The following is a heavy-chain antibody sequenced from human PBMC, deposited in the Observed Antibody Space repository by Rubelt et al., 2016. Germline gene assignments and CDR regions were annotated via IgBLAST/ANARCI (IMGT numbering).Heavy chain of an antibody. Sequence: VQLVESGGGVVQPGRSLRLSCAASGFTFTSYAMHWVRQAPGKGLEWLANITAAGRETHYIDPVKGRFTISKDNAKNSRYLQMSSRGAAGTAVYYCARSYSGYKPYWGQGTLVTVSS. CDR2: ITAAGRET. D-gene: IGHD5-12*01. V-gene: IGHV3-7*01. J-gene: IGHJ4*02. CDR3: ARSYSGYKPY. CDR1: GFTFTSYA.